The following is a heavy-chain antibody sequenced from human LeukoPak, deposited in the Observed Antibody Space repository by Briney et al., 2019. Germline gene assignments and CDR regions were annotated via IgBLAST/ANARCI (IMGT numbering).Heavy chain of an antibody. Sequence: PGGSLRLSCAASGFAFDDYAMHWVRQAPGKGLEWVSLISGDSGSTYYADSVKGRFTISRDNSKNSLYLQMNSLKTEDTAFYYCAKDIFSTYGLGNYGWAFDYWGQGTLVTVSS. CDR3: AKDIFSTYGLGNYGWAFDY. J-gene: IGHJ4*02. CDR1: GFAFDDYA. V-gene: IGHV3-43*02. CDR2: ISGDSGST. D-gene: IGHD3-10*01.